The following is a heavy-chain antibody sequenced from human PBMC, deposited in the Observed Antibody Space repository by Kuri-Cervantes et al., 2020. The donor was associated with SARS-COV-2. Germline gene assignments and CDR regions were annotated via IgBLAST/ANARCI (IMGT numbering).Heavy chain of an antibody. Sequence: GGSLRLSCAASGFTVSSNCMSWVRQAPGKGLEWVSVIYSGSSTYYADSVKGRFTISRDNSKNTLYLQMNSLRAEDTAVYYCFSGYYDFWSGYETPYYYYGMDVWGQGTTVIVSS. CDR2: IYSGSST. CDR1: GFTVSSNC. CDR3: FSGYYDFWSGYETPYYYYGMDV. D-gene: IGHD3-3*01. J-gene: IGHJ6*02. V-gene: IGHV3-53*01.